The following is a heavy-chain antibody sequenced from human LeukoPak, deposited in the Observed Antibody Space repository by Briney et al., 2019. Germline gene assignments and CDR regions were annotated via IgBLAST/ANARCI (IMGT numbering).Heavy chain of an antibody. CDR1: GFTFSSYG. D-gene: IGHD5-24*01. CDR3: AKEDGDNYYYYYMDV. V-gene: IGHV3-30*02. J-gene: IGHJ6*03. Sequence: GGSLRLSCAASGFTFSSYGMHWVRQAPGKGLEWVAFIRYDGSNKYYADSVKGRFTISRDNSKNTLYLQMNSLRAEDTAVYYCAKEDGDNYYYYYMDVWAKGPRSPSP. CDR2: IRYDGSNK.